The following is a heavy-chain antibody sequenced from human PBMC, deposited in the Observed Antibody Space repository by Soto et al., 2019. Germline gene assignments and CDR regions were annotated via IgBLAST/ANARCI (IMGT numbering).Heavy chain of an antibody. CDR3: ARDDFGDLWRVFHC. D-gene: IGHD4-17*01. CDR1: GYTFINYG. J-gene: IGHJ6*01. V-gene: IGHV1-18*04. Sequence: ASVKVSCKASGYTFINYGISWVRQAPGQGLEWMGWITDYSGNTNYARKFQGRVTMTTDTSTSTADMELRSLSSDDTAVYFCARDDFGDLWRVFHCWGQGKSVTVSS. CDR2: ITDYSGNT.